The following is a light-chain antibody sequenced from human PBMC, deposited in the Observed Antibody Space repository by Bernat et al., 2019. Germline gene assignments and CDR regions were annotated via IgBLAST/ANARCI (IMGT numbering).Light chain of an antibody. V-gene: IGKV3-20*01. CDR3: QQYRDSPPMYT. CDR1: QSVGSSY. CDR2: GAS. J-gene: IGKJ2*01. Sequence: EIVLTQSPGTLSLSPGESATLSCRASQSVGSSYLAWYQQKPGQAPRLLIYGASSRATGIPDRFSASGSGTDFTLTISRLEPEDFAVYFCQQYRDSPPMYTFDQGTKLEIK.